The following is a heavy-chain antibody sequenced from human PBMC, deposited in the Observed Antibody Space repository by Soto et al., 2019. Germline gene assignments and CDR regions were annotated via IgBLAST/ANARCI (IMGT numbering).Heavy chain of an antibody. CDR2: IYHSGST. CDR3: ARLHSSSKTKHPIDY. Sequence: QLQLQESGSGLVKPSQTLSLTCAVSGGSISSGGYSWSWIRQPPGKGLEWIGYIYHSGSTYYNPSLKSRVTISVDRSKNQFSLKLSSVTAADTAVYYCARLHSSSKTKHPIDYWGQGTLVTVSS. D-gene: IGHD6-13*01. J-gene: IGHJ4*02. CDR1: GGSISSGGYS. V-gene: IGHV4-30-2*01.